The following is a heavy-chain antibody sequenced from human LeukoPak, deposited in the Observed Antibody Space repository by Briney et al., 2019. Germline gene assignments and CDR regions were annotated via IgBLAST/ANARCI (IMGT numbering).Heavy chain of an antibody. CDR1: GGSISSYY. D-gene: IGHD2-21*02. CDR3: ARAISYCGGDCYLRDAFDI. Sequence: SGTLSLTCTVSGGSISSYYWSWIRQPPGKGLEWIGYIYYSGSTNYNPSLKSRVTISVDTSKNQFSLKLSSVTAADTAVYYCARAISYCGGDCYLRDAFDIWGQGTMVTVSS. V-gene: IGHV4-59*01. CDR2: IYYSGST. J-gene: IGHJ3*02.